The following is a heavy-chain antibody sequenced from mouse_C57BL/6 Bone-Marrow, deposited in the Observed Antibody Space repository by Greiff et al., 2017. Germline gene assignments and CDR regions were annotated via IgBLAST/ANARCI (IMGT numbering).Heavy chain of an antibody. CDR2: IWSGGST. D-gene: IGHD2-3*01. CDR1: GFSLTSYG. CDR3: ARSLDGYYVWYFDV. V-gene: IGHV2-2*01. Sequence: QVQLQQSGPGLVQPSQSLSITCTVSGFSLTSYGVHWVRQSPGKGLEWLGVIWSGGSTDYNAAFISRLSISKDNSKSQVFFKRNSLQADDTAIYYCARSLDGYYVWYFDVWGTGTTVTVSS. J-gene: IGHJ1*03.